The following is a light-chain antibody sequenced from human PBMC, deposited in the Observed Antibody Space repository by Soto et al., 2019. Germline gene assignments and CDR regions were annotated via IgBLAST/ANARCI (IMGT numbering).Light chain of an antibody. Sequence: EIGVTQSPSTLSVSTGERVTLSSRASQSVSSNLAWYQQKPGQPPRLLIYGASTRATGIPARFSGSGSGTEFTLTISYLQSEDFAVYYCQQYNRWPPLTFGGGTKVDIK. CDR1: QSVSSN. J-gene: IGKJ4*01. V-gene: IGKV3-15*01. CDR3: QQYNRWPPLT. CDR2: GAS.